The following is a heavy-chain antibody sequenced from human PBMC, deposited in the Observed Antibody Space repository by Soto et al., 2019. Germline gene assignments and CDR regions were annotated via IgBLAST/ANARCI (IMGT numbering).Heavy chain of an antibody. D-gene: IGHD1-26*01. J-gene: IGHJ6*02. CDR3: ARTLIVGVTSYYYGMDV. Sequence: GESLKISCKVSGYNFNNYWIAWVRQMPGKGLEWMGIIYPGDSDTRYSPSFQGQVTISADKSISTAYLQWSSLKASDTAMYYCARTLIVGVTSYYYGMDVWGQGTTVTVSS. CDR2: IYPGDSDT. V-gene: IGHV5-51*01. CDR1: GYNFNNYW.